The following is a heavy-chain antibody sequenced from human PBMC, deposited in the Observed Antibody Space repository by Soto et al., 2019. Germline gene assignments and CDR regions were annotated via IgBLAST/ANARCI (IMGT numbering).Heavy chain of an antibody. V-gene: IGHV3-30*04. CDR3: ARELERVFDY. CDR1: GFTCISYA. J-gene: IGHJ4*02. D-gene: IGHD1-1*01. CDR2: IAYDGRNK. Sequence: GVSMRHSCAAAGFTCISYAMNWVSQAPGKGLEWVAVIAYDGRNKYYADSVKGRFTISRDNSKNTLYLQMNSLRIEDTAVYYCARELERVFDYWGQGTLVTVSS.